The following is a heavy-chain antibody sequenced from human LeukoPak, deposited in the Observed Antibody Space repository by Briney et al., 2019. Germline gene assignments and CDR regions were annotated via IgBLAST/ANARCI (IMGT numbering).Heavy chain of an antibody. CDR2: ISHSWNS. J-gene: IGHJ4*02. Sequence: PSETLSLTCAVSGYSISSGYFWGWIRQPPGEGLEWIGSISHSWNSYYNPSLKSRVTMSLDTSKNQFSLNLRSVTAADTAVYYCARGRLPARYSGFDYWGQGILVTVSP. V-gene: IGHV4-38-2*01. CDR1: GYSISSGYF. CDR3: ARGRLPARYSGFDY. D-gene: IGHD1-26*01.